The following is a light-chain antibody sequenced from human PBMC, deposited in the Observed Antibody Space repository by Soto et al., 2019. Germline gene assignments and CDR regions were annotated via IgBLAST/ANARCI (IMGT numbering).Light chain of an antibody. Sequence: DIQMTQSPSSLSASVGDSVTITCRASQSINIYLSWYQQKPGKAPKLLINVASTLQGGVPSRFSGSGSGSEFTLAISSLQPADSATYYCQQSFSTPQTFGGWTRVEIK. V-gene: IGKV1-39*01. CDR3: QQSFSTPQT. J-gene: IGKJ4*01. CDR1: QSINIY. CDR2: VAS.